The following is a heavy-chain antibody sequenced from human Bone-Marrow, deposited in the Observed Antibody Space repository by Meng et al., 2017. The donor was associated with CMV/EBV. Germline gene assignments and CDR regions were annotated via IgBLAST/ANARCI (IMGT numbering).Heavy chain of an antibody. CDR1: TIIFTTCW. V-gene: IGHV3-7*01. CDR2: IKQDGSEK. Sequence: GESLKISCAASTIIFTTCWMTWVRQAPGKGLEWVANIKQDGSEKYYVDSVEGRFTISRDNAKNSLYLQMKSLRAEDTGVYYCASQSFSDHEYWGQGTVVTVSS. CDR3: ASQSFSDHEY. J-gene: IGHJ4*02. D-gene: IGHD2-21*02.